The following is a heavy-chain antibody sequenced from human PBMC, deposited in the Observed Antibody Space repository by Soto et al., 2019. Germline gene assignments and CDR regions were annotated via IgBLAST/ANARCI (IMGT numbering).Heavy chain of an antibody. Sequence: PTETLSLTCTFSVATFSSGGYYWSWIRQHPGKGLEWIGSIYYSGSTYSNPSLKSRVTISVDTSKNQFSLKLSSVTAADTAVYYCAREFHDNGDYVFDYWGQGTTVTVSS. J-gene: IGHJ4*01. CDR1: VATFSSGGYY. CDR3: AREFHDNGDYVFDY. V-gene: IGHV4-31*03. D-gene: IGHD4-17*01. CDR2: IYYSGST.